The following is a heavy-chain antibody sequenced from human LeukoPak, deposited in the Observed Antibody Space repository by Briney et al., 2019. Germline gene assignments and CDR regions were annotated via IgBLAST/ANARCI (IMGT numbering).Heavy chain of an antibody. V-gene: IGHV3-21*01. J-gene: IGHJ6*03. CDR1: GFTFSSYS. D-gene: IGHD3-9*01. CDR2: ISSSSSYI. CDR3: ARVADRDILTAMDV. Sequence: AGGSLGLSCAASGFTFSSYSMNWVRQAPGKGLEWVSSISSSSSYIYYADSVKGRFTISRDNAKNSLYLQMNSLRAEDTAVYYCARVADRDILTAMDVWGKGTTVTVSS.